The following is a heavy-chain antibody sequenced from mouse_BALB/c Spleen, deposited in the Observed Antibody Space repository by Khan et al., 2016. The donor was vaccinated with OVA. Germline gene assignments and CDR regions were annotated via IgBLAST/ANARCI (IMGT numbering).Heavy chain of an antibody. V-gene: IGHV2-9*02. CDR2: IWAGAST. D-gene: IGHD1-3*01. CDR1: GYSLTSYG. J-gene: IGHJ2*01. Sequence: VQLQESGPGLVAPSQSLSITCNVSGYSLTSYGVHWVRQPPGKGLEWLGVIWAGASTNYNSALISRRSISKDNSKSKVFLKRNSMQTDDTAMYYCARIEDIWGQGTTLTVSS. CDR3: ARIEDI.